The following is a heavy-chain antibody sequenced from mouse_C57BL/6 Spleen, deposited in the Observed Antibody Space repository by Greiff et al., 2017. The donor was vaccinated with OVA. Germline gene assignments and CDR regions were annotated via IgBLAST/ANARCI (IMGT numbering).Heavy chain of an antibody. J-gene: IGHJ2*01. CDR2: IDPSDSYT. CDR3: ARELGRTFDY. CDR1: GYTFTSYW. D-gene: IGHD4-1*01. Sequence: QVQLQQPGAELVMPGASVKLSCKASGYTFTSYWMHWVKQRPGQGLEWIGEIDPSDSYTNYNQKFKGKSTLTVDKSSSTAYMQLSSLTSEDSAVYYCARELGRTFDYWGQGTTLTVSS. V-gene: IGHV1-69*01.